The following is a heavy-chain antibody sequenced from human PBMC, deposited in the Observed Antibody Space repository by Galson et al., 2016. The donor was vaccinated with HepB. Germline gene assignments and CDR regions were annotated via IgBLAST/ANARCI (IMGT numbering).Heavy chain of an antibody. J-gene: IGHJ4*02. CDR3: AADLGITFGGTLDY. D-gene: IGHD3-16*01. V-gene: IGHV1-3*01. CDR1: GYTFISYV. CDR2: INAGTGNT. Sequence: SVKVSCKASGYTFISYVIHWVRQAPGQRLEWMGWINAGTGNTKYSQKFQDRVTITRDTSASTAYMELSSLRSEDTAGYYCAADLGITFGGTLDYWGQGTLVTVSA.